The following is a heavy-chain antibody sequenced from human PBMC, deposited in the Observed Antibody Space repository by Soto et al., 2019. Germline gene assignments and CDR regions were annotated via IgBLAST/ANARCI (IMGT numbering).Heavy chain of an antibody. J-gene: IGHJ6*02. D-gene: IGHD2-15*01. Sequence: PSETLSLTCAVSGGSISSSNWWSWVRQPPGKGLEWIGEIYHSGSTNYNPSLKSRVTISVDTSKNQFSLKLSSVTAADTAVYYCARDKSREYCSGGSCYSSYYYYGMDVWGQGTTVTVSS. CDR1: GGSISSSNW. CDR3: ARDKSREYCSGGSCYSSYYYYGMDV. CDR2: IYHSGST. V-gene: IGHV4-4*02.